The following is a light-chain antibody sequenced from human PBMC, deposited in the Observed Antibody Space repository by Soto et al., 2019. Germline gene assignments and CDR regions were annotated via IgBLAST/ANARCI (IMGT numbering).Light chain of an antibody. CDR3: CSYAGSNNLV. CDR2: DVT. J-gene: IGLJ2*01. CDR1: SSDVGGYNS. Sequence: QSALTQPPSASGSPGQSVTISCTGTSSDVGGYNSVSWYQQHPGKAPKLMIYDVTKRPSGVPDRFSSSKSGNTASLTVSGLQAEDEADYYCCSYAGSNNLVFAGGTKLTVL. V-gene: IGLV2-8*01.